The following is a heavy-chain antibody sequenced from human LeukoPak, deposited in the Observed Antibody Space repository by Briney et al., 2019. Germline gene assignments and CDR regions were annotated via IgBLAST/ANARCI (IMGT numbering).Heavy chain of an antibody. V-gene: IGHV3-23*01. Sequence: GGSLRLSCAASGFTFSSCAMSWVRQAPGKGLEWVSEISGSGGTTYYADPVKGRFTISRDNSKNTLYLQMNDLRAEDTAIYYCAKQYFGVNYFGYWGQGTLVTVSS. CDR3: AKQYFGVNYFGY. D-gene: IGHD4-17*01. CDR1: GFTFSSCA. CDR2: ISGSGGTT. J-gene: IGHJ4*02.